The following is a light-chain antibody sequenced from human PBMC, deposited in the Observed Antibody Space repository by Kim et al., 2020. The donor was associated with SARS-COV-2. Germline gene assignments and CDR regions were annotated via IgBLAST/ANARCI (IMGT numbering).Light chain of an antibody. Sequence: QSALTQPASVSGSPGQSITISCTGTSSDVGSYTYVSWYQQHPGKAPKLMIYDVSNRPSGVSNRFSGSKSGNTASLTISGLQAEDEADYYCSSYTISNTWVFGGGTQLTVL. CDR2: DVS. V-gene: IGLV2-14*03. CDR3: SSYTISNTWV. CDR1: SSDVGSYTY. J-gene: IGLJ3*02.